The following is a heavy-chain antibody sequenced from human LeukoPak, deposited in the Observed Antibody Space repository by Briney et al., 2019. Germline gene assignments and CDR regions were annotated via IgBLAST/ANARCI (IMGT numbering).Heavy chain of an antibody. D-gene: IGHD6-19*01. J-gene: IGHJ4*02. CDR2: IYYTGST. Sequence: PSEALSLTCTVSGGSISSYYWSWIRQPPEKGLEWIGNIYYTGSTNYNPSLKSRVTISVDTSKNQFSLKLSSVTAADTAVYYCARAFSSGWYPYSIGGLWFDYWGQGTLVTVSS. CDR3: ARAFSSGWYPYSIGGLWFDY. CDR1: GGSISSYY. V-gene: IGHV4-59*01.